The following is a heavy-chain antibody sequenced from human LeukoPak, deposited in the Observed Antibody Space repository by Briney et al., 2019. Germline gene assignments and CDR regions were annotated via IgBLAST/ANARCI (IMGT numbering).Heavy chain of an antibody. CDR1: GFTFSSYG. V-gene: IGHV3-33*01. J-gene: IGHJ6*01. CDR2: IWYDGSNK. Sequence: PGGSLRLSCAASGFTFSSYGMHWVRQAPGKGLEWVSVIWYDGSNKYYADSVKGRFTISRDNSKNTLYLQMNSLRAEDTAVYYCARGPYSSSSGYYYYYYGMDVWGQGTTVTVSS. CDR3: ARGPYSSSSGYYYYYYGMDV. D-gene: IGHD6-6*01.